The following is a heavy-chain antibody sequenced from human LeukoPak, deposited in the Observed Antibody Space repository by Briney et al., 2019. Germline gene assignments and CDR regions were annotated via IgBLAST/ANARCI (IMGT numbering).Heavy chain of an antibody. J-gene: IGHJ4*02. CDR1: GFTFSSYG. D-gene: IGHD6-25*01. CDR2: IRYDGSNK. CDR3: AKEAAAAARG. Sequence: GGSLRLSCAASGFTFSSYGMHWVRQVPGKGLEWVAFIRYDGSNKYYADSVKGRFTISRDNSKNTLYLQMNSLRAEDTAVYYCAKEAAAAARGWGQGTLVTVSS. V-gene: IGHV3-30*02.